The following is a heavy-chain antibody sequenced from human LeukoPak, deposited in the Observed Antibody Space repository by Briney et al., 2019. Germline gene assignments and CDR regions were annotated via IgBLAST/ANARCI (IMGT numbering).Heavy chain of an antibody. Sequence: GGTLRLSCAASGFTFSRYGMSWVRQAPGKGLEWVSTISVSGGSTHYADSVKGRFTVSRDNSRSTVDLQMNSLRVEDTGIYYCARDEIPSGNWGQGTMVIVSS. CDR2: ISVSGGST. J-gene: IGHJ3*01. CDR1: GFTFSRYG. D-gene: IGHD6-25*01. V-gene: IGHV3-23*01. CDR3: ARDEIPSGN.